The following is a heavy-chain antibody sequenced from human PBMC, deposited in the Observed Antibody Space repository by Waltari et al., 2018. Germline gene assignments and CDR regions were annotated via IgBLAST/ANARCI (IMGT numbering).Heavy chain of an antibody. Sequence: EVQLVESGGGLIQPGGSLRLSCAASGFTVSSNYMSWVRQAPGRGLEWVSVIYSGGSTYYADSVKGRFTISRDNSKNTLYLQMNSLRAEDTAMYYCARESAGYYDSSGYYYVSYWGQGTLVTVSS. J-gene: IGHJ4*02. CDR1: GFTVSSNY. CDR3: ARESAGYYDSSGYYYVSY. CDR2: IYSGGST. D-gene: IGHD3-22*01. V-gene: IGHV3-53*01.